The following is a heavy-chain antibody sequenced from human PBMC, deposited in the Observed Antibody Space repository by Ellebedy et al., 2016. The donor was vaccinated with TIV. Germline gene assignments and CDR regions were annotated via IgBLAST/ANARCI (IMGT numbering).Heavy chain of an antibody. V-gene: IGHV3-21*01. J-gene: IGHJ4*02. CDR2: ISSSSSYI. D-gene: IGHD5-12*01. CDR1: GFTFSSYS. CDR3: ARDNIVATGLDY. Sequence: GESLKISCAASGFTFSSYSMNWVRQAPGKGLEWVSSISSSSSYIYYADSVKGRFTISRDNAKNSLYLQMNSLRAEDTAVYYCARDNIVATGLDYWGQGTLVTVSS.